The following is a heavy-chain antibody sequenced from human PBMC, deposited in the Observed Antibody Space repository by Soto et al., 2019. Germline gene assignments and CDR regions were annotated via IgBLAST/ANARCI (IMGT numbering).Heavy chain of an antibody. CDR3: STATMNNHCFCY. Sequence: GESLKISVKGSGYRFITYWLSWVRQVPGKGLAWMGRVDPSDSYTNYSPSFEGNVTISPDKSISTAYLQWSSLKYSDTAMYFCSTATMNNHCFCYRGQGTLGATSS. J-gene: IGHJ4*03. V-gene: IGHV5-10-1*01. CDR2: VDPSDSYT. D-gene: IGHD2-21*02. CDR1: GYRFITYW.